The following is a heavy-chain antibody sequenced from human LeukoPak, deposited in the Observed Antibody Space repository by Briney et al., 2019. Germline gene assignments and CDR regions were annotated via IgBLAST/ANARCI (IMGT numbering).Heavy chain of an antibody. J-gene: IGHJ4*02. CDR3: AKAQSWWDFDY. V-gene: IGHV3-23*01. D-gene: IGHD2-15*01. CDR2: ISGSGGGTT. Sequence: PGGSLRLSCAASGFTFRNYVMSWVRQAPGKGLEWVSGISGSGGGTTYYADSVKGRFTISRDNPKNTLYLQMNSLRAEDTAVYYCAKAQSWWDFDYWGQGTLVTVSS. CDR1: GFTFRNYV.